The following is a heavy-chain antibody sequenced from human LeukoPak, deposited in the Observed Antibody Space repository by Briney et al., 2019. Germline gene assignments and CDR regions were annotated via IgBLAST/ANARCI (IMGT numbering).Heavy chain of an antibody. D-gene: IGHD1-26*01. CDR2: IYNSGSP. CDR1: GGSISSGGYS. CDR3: ARGVGFDAFDI. Sequence: PSETLSLTCAVSGGSISSGGYSWSWIRQPPGKGLEWIGYIYNSGSPYLNPSLKSRVTISIDRSKNQFSLKLSSVTAADTAVYYCARGVGFDAFDIWGQGTMVTVSS. J-gene: IGHJ3*02. V-gene: IGHV4-30-2*01.